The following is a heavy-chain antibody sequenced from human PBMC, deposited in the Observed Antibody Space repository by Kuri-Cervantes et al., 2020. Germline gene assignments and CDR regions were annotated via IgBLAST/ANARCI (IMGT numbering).Heavy chain of an antibody. J-gene: IGHJ5*02. Sequence: SETLSLTCTASGDSITTHYWSWIRQPPGRGLEWIGYFFYSGSTGYNPSPNSRVTISLETSKNQFPLKLTSVTAADTAVYFCARGFNFWSAYYDHWGQGTLVTVSS. CDR1: GDSITTHY. D-gene: IGHD3-3*01. CDR2: FFYSGST. CDR3: ARGFNFWSAYYDH. V-gene: IGHV4-59*11.